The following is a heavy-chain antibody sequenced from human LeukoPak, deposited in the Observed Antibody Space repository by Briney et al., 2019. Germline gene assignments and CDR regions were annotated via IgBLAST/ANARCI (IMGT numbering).Heavy chain of an antibody. CDR2: IYYSGST. Sequence: PSETLSLTCTVSGGSISSSSYYWGWIRQPPGKGLEWIGSIYYSGSTYYNPSLKSRVTISVDTSKNQFSPKLSSVTAADTAVYYCARVLVTHDAFDIWGQGTMVTVSS. CDR3: ARVLVTHDAFDI. D-gene: IGHD2-21*02. V-gene: IGHV4-39*07. CDR1: GGSISSSSYY. J-gene: IGHJ3*02.